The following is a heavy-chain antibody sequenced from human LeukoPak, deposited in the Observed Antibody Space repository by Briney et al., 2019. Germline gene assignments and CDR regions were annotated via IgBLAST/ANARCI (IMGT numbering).Heavy chain of an antibody. J-gene: IGHJ5*02. V-gene: IGHV1-3*01. CDR2: INADDGNT. CDR3: ARGIVVQPSANWFDP. Sequence: ASVKVSGKTSGYTFTTYAIHWVRQAPGQRLEWMGLINADDGNTRYSQRFQGRVTITRDTSANTAYMELSSLRFEDTAVYYCARGIVVQPSANWFDPWGQGTPVTVSS. D-gene: IGHD2-2*01. CDR1: GYTFTTYA.